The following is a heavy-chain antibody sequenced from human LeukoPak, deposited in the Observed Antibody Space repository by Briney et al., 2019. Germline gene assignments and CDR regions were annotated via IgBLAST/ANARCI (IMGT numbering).Heavy chain of an antibody. J-gene: IGHJ6*03. V-gene: IGHV3-21*01. Sequence: GGSLRLSCAASGFTFSSYSMNWVRQAPGKGLEWVSLISSSSSYIYYADSVKGRFTISRDNAKNSLYLLMNSLRAEDTAVYYCARDPGYCSGGSCYPYYMDVWGKGTTVTVSS. CDR1: GFTFSSYS. CDR2: ISSSSSYI. CDR3: ARDPGYCSGGSCYPYYMDV. D-gene: IGHD2-15*01.